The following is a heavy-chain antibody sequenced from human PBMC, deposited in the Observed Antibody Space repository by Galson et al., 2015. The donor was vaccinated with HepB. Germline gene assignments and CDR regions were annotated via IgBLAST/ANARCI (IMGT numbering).Heavy chain of an antibody. D-gene: IGHD6-13*01. CDR2: IYYSGST. V-gene: IGHV4-39*01. J-gene: IGHJ4*02. CDR3: ASIAAAGLTWGEVDY. Sequence: SETLSLTCTVSGGSISSSSYYWGWIRQPPGKGLEWIGSIYYSGSTYYNPSLKSRVTISVDTSKNQFSLKLSSVTAADTAVYYCASIAAAGLTWGEVDYWGQGTLVTVSP. CDR1: GGSISSSSYY.